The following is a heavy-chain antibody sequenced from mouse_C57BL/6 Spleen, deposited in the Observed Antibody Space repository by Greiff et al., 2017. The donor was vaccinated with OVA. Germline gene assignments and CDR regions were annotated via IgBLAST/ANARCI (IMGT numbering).Heavy chain of an antibody. V-gene: IGHV2-6-1*01. CDR3: ARHEGSRRAMDY. Sequence: VKLMESGPGLVAPSQSLSITCTVSGFSLTSYGVHWVRQPPGKGLEWLVVIWSDGSTTYNSALKSRLSISKDNSKSQVFLKMNSLQTDDTAMYYGARHEGSRRAMDYWGQGTSVTVSS. CDR1: GFSLTSYG. CDR2: IWSDGST. D-gene: IGHD1-1*01. J-gene: IGHJ4*01.